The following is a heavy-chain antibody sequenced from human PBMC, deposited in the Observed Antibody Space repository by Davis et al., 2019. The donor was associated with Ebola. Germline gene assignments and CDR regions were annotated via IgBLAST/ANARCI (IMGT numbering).Heavy chain of an antibody. CDR1: GTSIRSGTFY. V-gene: IGHV4-39*01. CDR2: IYQTGLT. Sequence: PSETLSLTCTVSGTSIRSGTFYWAWIRQPPGKGLEWIGSIYQTGLTYYQSSLKNRVTISVDTSKNQFSLTLISVAAADTAVYYCARNEYSGDDNGNWFDPWGQGTLVTV. D-gene: IGHD5-12*01. J-gene: IGHJ5*02. CDR3: ARNEYSGDDNGNWFDP.